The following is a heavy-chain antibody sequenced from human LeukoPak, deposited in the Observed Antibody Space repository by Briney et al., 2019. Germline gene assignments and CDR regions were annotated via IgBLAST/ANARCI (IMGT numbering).Heavy chain of an antibody. D-gene: IGHD3-3*01. Sequence: ASVKVSCKASGYTFTGYYMHWVRQAPGLGLEWMGWINPNSGGTNYAQKFQGRVTMTRDTSISTAYMELSRLRSDDTAVYYCARAQYDFWSGYYDYWGQGTLVTVSS. J-gene: IGHJ4*02. V-gene: IGHV1-2*02. CDR2: INPNSGGT. CDR1: GYTFTGYY. CDR3: ARAQYDFWSGYYDY.